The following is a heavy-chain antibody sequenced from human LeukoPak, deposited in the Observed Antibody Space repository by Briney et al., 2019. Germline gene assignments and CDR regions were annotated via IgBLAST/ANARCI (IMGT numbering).Heavy chain of an antibody. J-gene: IGHJ4*02. CDR3: ARGTNYYDSSGYGDY. Sequence: ASVKVSCKASVYTFTSYAMHWVRQAPGQRLEWMGWINAGNGNTKYSQKFQGRVTITRDTSASTAYMELSSLRSEDTAVYYCARGTNYYDSSGYGDYWGQGTLVTVSS. V-gene: IGHV1-3*01. D-gene: IGHD3-22*01. CDR2: INAGNGNT. CDR1: VYTFTSYA.